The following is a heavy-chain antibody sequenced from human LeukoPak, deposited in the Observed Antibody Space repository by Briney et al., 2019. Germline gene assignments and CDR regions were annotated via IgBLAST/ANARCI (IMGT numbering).Heavy chain of an antibody. D-gene: IGHD3-22*01. CDR1: GFTFSTYW. Sequence: GGSLRLSCAASGFTFSTYWMNWARQAPGKGLEWVASINPSGSVKYYVNSVKGRFTISRDNAKNSLYLQMNSLRAEDTAVYYCARESGRYYYDSSGYNAEYYFDCWGQGTLVTVSS. V-gene: IGHV3-7*03. CDR2: INPSGSVK. CDR3: ARESGRYYYDSSGYNAEYYFDC. J-gene: IGHJ4*02.